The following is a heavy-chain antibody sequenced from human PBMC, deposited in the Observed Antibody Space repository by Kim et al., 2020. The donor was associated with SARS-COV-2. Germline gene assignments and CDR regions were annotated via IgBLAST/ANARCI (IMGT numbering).Heavy chain of an antibody. Sequence: SETLSLTCTVSGGSISSYYWSWIRQPPGKGLEWIGYIYYSGSTNYNPSLKSRVTISVDTSKNQFSLKLSSVTAADTAVYYCARDYYGSGMYWGQGTLVT. CDR3: ARDYYGSGMY. J-gene: IGHJ4*02. V-gene: IGHV4-59*01. CDR2: IYYSGST. D-gene: IGHD3-10*01. CDR1: GGSISSYY.